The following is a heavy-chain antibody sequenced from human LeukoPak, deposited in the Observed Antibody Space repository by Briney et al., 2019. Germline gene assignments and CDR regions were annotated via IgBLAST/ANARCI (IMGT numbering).Heavy chain of an antibody. D-gene: IGHD4-23*01. CDR3: ARDYGGSPFAIDY. CDR2: IYYSGST. V-gene: IGHV4-61*05. Sequence: SETLSLTCTVSGGSISSSSYYWGWIRQPPGKGLEWIGYIYYSGSTNYNPSLKSRVTISVDTSKNQFSLKLSSVTAADTAVYYCARDYGGSPFAIDYWGQGTLVTVSS. J-gene: IGHJ4*02. CDR1: GGSISSSSYY.